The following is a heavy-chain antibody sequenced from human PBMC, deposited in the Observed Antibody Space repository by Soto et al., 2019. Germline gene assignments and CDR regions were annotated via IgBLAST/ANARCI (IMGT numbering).Heavy chain of an antibody. D-gene: IGHD5-18*01. J-gene: IGHJ4*02. Sequence: EVQLLESGGDLVQPGASLRLSCAASGFTFSSYTMNWVRQAPGKGLEWVSTFVGSTGSTFYADSVKGRFTISRDDSKNTLYRQMHGRSAEDTAVYYCAKRHTAVATPANSFDYWGQGTLVTVSS. CDR3: AKRHTAVATPANSFDY. CDR1: GFTFSSYT. V-gene: IGHV3-23*01. CDR2: FVGSTGST.